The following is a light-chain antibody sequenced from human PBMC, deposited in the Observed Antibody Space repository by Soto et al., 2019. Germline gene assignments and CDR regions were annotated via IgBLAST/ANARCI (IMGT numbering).Light chain of an antibody. CDR2: AAS. CDR3: QQSYSFSWT. V-gene: IGKV1-39*01. Sequence: DIQMTQSPSSLSASVGDRVTITCRASQSINRYLNWYQQKPGKAPELLIFAASTLQSGVPSRFSGSGSGTDFTLTISSLQPEDFATYHCQQSYSFSWTFGQGTKVDI. CDR1: QSINRY. J-gene: IGKJ1*01.